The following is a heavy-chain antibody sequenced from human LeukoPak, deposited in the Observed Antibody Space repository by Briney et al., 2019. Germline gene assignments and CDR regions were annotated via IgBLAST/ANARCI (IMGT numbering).Heavy chain of an antibody. V-gene: IGHV3-30*09. CDR1: GFTFSNYA. J-gene: IGHJ4*02. Sequence: GGSLRLSCAASGFTFSNYAIHWVRQAPGKGLEWVAVISYDGSNKYYADSVKGRFAISRDNSKNTLFLQMNNLRAEDTAVYYCARVDWEGSGSYYFDYWGQGTLVTVSS. CDR3: ARVDWEGSGSYYFDY. D-gene: IGHD1-26*01. CDR2: ISYDGSNK.